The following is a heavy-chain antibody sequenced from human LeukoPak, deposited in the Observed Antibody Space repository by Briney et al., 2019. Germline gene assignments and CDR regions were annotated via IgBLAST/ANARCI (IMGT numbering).Heavy chain of an antibody. CDR3: ASSGRYSSSWRPWYYYYYMDV. D-gene: IGHD6-13*01. CDR1: GGTFSGYA. Sequence: SVKVSCKASGGTFSGYAISWVRQAPGQGLEWMGGIIPIFGTANYAQKFQGRVTITTDESTSTAYMELSSLRSEDTAVYYCASSGRYSSSWRPWYYYYYMDVWGKGTTVTVSS. CDR2: IIPIFGTA. J-gene: IGHJ6*03. V-gene: IGHV1-69*05.